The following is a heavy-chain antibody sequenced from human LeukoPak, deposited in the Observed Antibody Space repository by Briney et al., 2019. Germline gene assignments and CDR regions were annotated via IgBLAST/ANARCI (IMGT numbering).Heavy chain of an antibody. CDR1: GDSVSSDYF. D-gene: IGHD3-16*01. Sequence: SETLSLTCTVSGDSVSSDYFWGWIRQPPGKGLEWIGNTFSTGTNLHNASLKSRVTISVDTSKNQFSLKLNSVTATDTAVYYCARHYGPWGQGTLVTVSS. CDR3: ARHYGP. CDR2: TFSTGTN. V-gene: IGHV4-38-2*02. J-gene: IGHJ4*02.